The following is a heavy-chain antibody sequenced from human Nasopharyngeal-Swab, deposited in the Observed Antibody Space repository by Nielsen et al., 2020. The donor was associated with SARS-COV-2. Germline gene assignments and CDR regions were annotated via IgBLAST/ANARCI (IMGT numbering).Heavy chain of an antibody. CDR2: INHSGST. J-gene: IGHJ6*02. Sequence: SDTLSLTCAVYGGSFSGYYWSWIRQPPGKGLEWIGEINHSGSTNYNPSLKSRVTISVDTSKNQFSLKLSSVTAADTAVYYCARGGSSSWYYYYGMDVWGQGTTVTVSS. CDR3: ARGGSSSWYYYYGMDV. CDR1: GGSFSGYY. V-gene: IGHV4-34*01. D-gene: IGHD6-13*01.